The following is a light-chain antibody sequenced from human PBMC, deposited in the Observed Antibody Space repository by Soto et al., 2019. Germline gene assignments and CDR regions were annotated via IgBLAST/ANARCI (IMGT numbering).Light chain of an antibody. CDR3: NSYTSTFTWV. V-gene: IGLV2-14*01. CDR2: EVT. CDR1: SSDVGGHNF. J-gene: IGLJ2*01. Sequence: QSALTQPASVSGSPGQSITISCTGTSSDVGGHNFVSWYQQHPGKVPKLMIYEVTHRPSGVSDRFSGSKSGNTASLTISGLQAEDEADYYCNSYTSTFTWVFGGGTKVTVL.